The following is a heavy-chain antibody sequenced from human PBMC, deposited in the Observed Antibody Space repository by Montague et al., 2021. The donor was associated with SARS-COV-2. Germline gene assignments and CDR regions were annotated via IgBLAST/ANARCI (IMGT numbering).Heavy chain of an antibody. CDR2: IDTSGGDT. CDR1: GASISSSH. J-gene: IGHJ4*02. Sequence: ETLSLTCAVSGASISSSHWFTWVRQAPGKGLEWVSSIDTSGGDTYYAXSVKGRFTISRDNSRNTVYLQLNSLRAEDTALYYCASSYGFWYFAYWGQGTLVTVSS. D-gene: IGHD4-17*01. CDR3: ASSYGFWYFAY. V-gene: IGHV3-23*01.